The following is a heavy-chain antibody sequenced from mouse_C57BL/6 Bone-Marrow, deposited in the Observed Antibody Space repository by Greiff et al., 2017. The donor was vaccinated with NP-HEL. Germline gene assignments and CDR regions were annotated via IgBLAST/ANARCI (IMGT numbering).Heavy chain of an antibody. Sequence: VKLQQSGAELARPGASVKLSCKASGYTFTSYGISWVKQRTGQGLEWIGEIYPRSGNTYYNEKFKGKATLTADKSSSTACMELRSLTSEDSAVYFCAVYYGSSAYYYAMDYWGQGTSVTVSS. CDR1: GYTFTSYG. CDR2: IYPRSGNT. V-gene: IGHV1-81*01. CDR3: AVYYGSSAYYYAMDY. D-gene: IGHD1-1*01. J-gene: IGHJ4*01.